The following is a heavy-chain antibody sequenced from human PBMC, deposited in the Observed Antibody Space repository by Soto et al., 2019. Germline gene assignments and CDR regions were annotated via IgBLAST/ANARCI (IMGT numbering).Heavy chain of an antibody. J-gene: IGHJ6*02. Sequence: SVKVSCKASGGTFSSYAISWVRQAPGQGLELMGGIIPIFGTANYAQKFQGRVTITADESTSTAYMELSSLRSEDTAVYYCARDEVGDTAMVTFYYYGMDVWGQGTTVTVSS. CDR1: GGTFSSYA. CDR3: ARDEVGDTAMVTFYYYGMDV. D-gene: IGHD5-18*01. CDR2: IIPIFGTA. V-gene: IGHV1-69*13.